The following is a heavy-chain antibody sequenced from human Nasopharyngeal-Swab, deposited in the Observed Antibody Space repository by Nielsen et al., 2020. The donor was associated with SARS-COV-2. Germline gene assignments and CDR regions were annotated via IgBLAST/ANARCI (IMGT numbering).Heavy chain of an antibody. CDR1: GASISSSNYY. CDR3: ARHSSGWSFDY. CDR2: IYYSGNT. D-gene: IGHD6-19*01. Sequence: SETLSLTCTVSGASISSSNYYGGWISQPPGEGLEWIGTIYYSGNTYFNPSLKSRVTMSVDTSKHQFSLNLSSVTAADTALYYCARHSSGWSFDYWDHGTLVTVSS. J-gene: IGHJ4*01. V-gene: IGHV4-39*01.